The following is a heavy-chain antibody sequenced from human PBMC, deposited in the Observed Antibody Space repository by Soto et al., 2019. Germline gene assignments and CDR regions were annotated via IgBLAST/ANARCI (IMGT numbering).Heavy chain of an antibody. Sequence: ASVKVSCKASGYTFTSYGISWVRQAPGQGLEWMGWIDAYNGKTYYEQKLQGRVTMTTDTSTSTAYMELRSLRSDDTALYYCARGITFGGVLNGMDVWGQGTTVTVS. CDR2: IDAYNGKT. D-gene: IGHD3-16*01. CDR3: ARGITFGGVLNGMDV. J-gene: IGHJ6*02. V-gene: IGHV1-18*01. CDR1: GYTFTSYG.